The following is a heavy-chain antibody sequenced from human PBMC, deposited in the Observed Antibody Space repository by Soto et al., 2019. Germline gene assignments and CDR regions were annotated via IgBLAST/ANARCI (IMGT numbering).Heavy chain of an antibody. J-gene: IGHJ6*02. D-gene: IGHD2-8*01. CDR3: ARGDSTDCSNGVCSFFYNHDMDV. CDR2: INPKSGGT. V-gene: IGHV1-2*04. CDR1: GYSFTDYH. Sequence: GASVKVYCKASGYSFTDYHIHWVRQAPGQVLEWLGRINPKSGGTSTAQKFQGWVTMTTDTSISTASMELTRLTSDDTAIYYCARGDSTDCSNGVCSFFYNHDMDVWGQGTTVTV.